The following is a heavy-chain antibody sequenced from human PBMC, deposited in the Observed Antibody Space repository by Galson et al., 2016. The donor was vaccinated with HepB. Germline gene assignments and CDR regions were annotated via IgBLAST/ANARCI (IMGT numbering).Heavy chain of an antibody. J-gene: IGHJ5*01. CDR1: GFTFSTSY. D-gene: IGHD2-2*01. CDR2: IWSDGSG. Sequence: SLRLSCAASGFTFSTSYMHWVRQAPGKGLEWVAIIWSDGSGDYADSVRGRFTISRDSSKSTLSLQMNSLRVDDTAVYYCVREGGCDSCQSGGFDSWGQGTLVTVSS. CDR3: VREGGCDSCQSGGFDS. V-gene: IGHV3-33*01.